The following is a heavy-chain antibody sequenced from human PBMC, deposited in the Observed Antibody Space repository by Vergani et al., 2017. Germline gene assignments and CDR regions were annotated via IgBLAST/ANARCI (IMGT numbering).Heavy chain of an antibody. Sequence: LEEPGGGSVKPGGSLGLSCAASGFKFSDNYMSWIRQAPGKGLEWVSHISPGASTVSDTDSVTGRLTVSRGNNNNSETFNMTTLRVEDTAVYYCAKESXRSTTRHYYAMDVGWQETTMIIAS. D-gene: IGHD1-1*01. CDR2: ISPGASTV. CDR3: AKESXRSTTRHYYAMDV. J-gene: IGHJ6*01. V-gene: IGHV3-11*01. CDR1: GFKFSDNY.